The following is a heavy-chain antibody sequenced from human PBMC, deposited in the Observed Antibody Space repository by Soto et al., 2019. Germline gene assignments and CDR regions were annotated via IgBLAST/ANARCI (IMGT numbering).Heavy chain of an antibody. V-gene: IGHV3-73*01. CDR1: GFIFSGSA. J-gene: IGHJ5*02. D-gene: IGHD1-7*01. CDR2: IKSKTNSYAT. CDR3: TRLPNWNFRFDP. Sequence: QPGGSLRLSCAASGFIFSGSAVHWVRQASGKGLEWVGRIKSKTNSYATAYAASVKGRFTISRDDSKNTAYLQMNSLKIEDTAVYYCTRLPNWNFRFDPWGQGTLVTVS.